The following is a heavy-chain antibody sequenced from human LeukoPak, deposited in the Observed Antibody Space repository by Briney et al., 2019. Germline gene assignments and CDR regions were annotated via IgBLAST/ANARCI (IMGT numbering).Heavy chain of an antibody. CDR3: ARAGYYFDY. CDR1: GFTFTSYE. CDR2: ISTSGSTI. J-gene: IGHJ4*02. V-gene: IGHV3-48*03. Sequence: PGGSLRPSCAASGFTFTSYEMNWVRQAPGKGLEWFSYISTSGSTIYYADSVKGRFTISRDNAKNSLYLQMNSLRAEDTAVYYCARAGYYFDYWGQGTLVTVSS.